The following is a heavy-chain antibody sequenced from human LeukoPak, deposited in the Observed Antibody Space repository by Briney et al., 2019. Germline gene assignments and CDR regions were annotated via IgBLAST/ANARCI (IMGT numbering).Heavy chain of an antibody. CDR1: GYTFTSYG. CDR2: MSAYNDHT. CDR3: ARRYYDSSGYYEAHDY. D-gene: IGHD3-22*01. Sequence: ASVKVSCKAFGYTFTSYGISWMRQAPGQGLEWMGWMSAYNDHTDYAQNLQGRVTMTTDASTNTAYMELRSLRSDDTALYFCARRYYDSSGYYEAHDYWGQGTLVTVSS. J-gene: IGHJ4*02. V-gene: IGHV1-18*01.